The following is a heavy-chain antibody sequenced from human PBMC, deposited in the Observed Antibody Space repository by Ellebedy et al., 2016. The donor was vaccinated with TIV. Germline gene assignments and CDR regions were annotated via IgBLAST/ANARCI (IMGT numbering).Heavy chain of an antibody. CDR2: ISSTRTNI. J-gene: IGHJ2*01. CDR3: PRDGGHGGDSAWFFDL. CDR1: GFTFSSFS. Sequence: GESLMISCAASGFTFSSFSMNSVRQAPGKGLEWVSYISSTRTNIYYTDSVKGRFTISRDNAKNSLSLQMNSLRDEDTAVYFCPRDGGHGGDSAWFFDLWGRGTLVTVSS. V-gene: IGHV3-48*02. D-gene: IGHD4-23*01.